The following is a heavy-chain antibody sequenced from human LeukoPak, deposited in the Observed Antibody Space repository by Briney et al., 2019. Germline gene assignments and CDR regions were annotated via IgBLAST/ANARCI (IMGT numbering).Heavy chain of an antibody. D-gene: IGHD6-19*01. V-gene: IGHV4-4*02. J-gene: IGHJ4*02. Sequence: SETLSLTCAVSGGSISSSNWWSWVRQPPGKGLEWIGEIYHSGSTNYNPSLKSRVTISVDKSKNQFSLKLSSVTAADTAVYYCARAGVIAVAAQRALGYWGQGTLVTVSS. CDR2: IYHSGST. CDR3: ARAGVIAVAAQRALGY. CDR1: GGSISSSNW.